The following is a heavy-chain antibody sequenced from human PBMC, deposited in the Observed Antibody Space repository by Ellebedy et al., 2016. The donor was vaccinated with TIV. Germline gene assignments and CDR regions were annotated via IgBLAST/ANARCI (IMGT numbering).Heavy chain of an antibody. CDR2: INSDGSDT. CDR3: AREGIYCSGGSCYFDY. Sequence: GESLKISXAATGFTFSNYWMHWVRQAPGKGLVWVSLINSDGSDTRYADSVKGRFTISRDNAKNTLYLQMNSLRVEDTAVYYCAREGIYCSGGSCYFDYWGQGTLVTVSS. V-gene: IGHV3-74*01. CDR1: GFTFSNYW. J-gene: IGHJ4*02. D-gene: IGHD2-15*01.